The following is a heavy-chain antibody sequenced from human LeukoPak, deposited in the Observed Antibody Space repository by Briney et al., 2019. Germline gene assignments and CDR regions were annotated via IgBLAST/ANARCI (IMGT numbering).Heavy chain of an antibody. D-gene: IGHD6-13*01. J-gene: IGHJ5*02. Sequence: SETLSLTCTVSGGSISNYYWGWIRQPPGKGLEWIGSIYHSGSTYYNPSLKSRVTISVDTSKNQFSLKLSSVTAADTAVYYCARSAATGTHNWFDPWGQGTLVTVSS. CDR1: GGSISNYY. CDR2: IYHSGST. V-gene: IGHV4-59*08. CDR3: ARSAATGTHNWFDP.